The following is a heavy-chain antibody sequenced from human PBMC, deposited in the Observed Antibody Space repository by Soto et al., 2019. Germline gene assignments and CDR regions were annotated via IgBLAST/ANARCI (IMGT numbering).Heavy chain of an antibody. CDR1: VFTVSSNY. CDR3: ARGGSRRLQLLFVFDS. D-gene: IGHD1-1*01. Sequence: PGGSLRLSCAASVFTVSSNYMIWVRQAPGKGLEWVSVIYSGGSTYYADSVKDRFTISRDNSKNTLYLHMNGLRAEDTAVYYCARGGSRRLQLLFVFDSWGQGTLVTVSS. CDR2: IYSGGST. V-gene: IGHV3-53*01. J-gene: IGHJ4*02.